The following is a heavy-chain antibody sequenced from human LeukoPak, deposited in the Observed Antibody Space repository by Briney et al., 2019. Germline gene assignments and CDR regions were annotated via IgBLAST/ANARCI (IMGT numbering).Heavy chain of an antibody. D-gene: IGHD6-13*01. CDR1: GFTFSSYG. Sequence: GGSLRLSCAASGFTFSSYGMHWVRQAPGKGLERVAFIRYDGSNKYYADSVKGRFTISRDNSKNTLYLQMNSLRAEDTAVYYCAKDIGYSSSWVNWFDPWGQGTLVTVSS. CDR2: IRYDGSNK. CDR3: AKDIGYSSSWVNWFDP. J-gene: IGHJ5*02. V-gene: IGHV3-30*02.